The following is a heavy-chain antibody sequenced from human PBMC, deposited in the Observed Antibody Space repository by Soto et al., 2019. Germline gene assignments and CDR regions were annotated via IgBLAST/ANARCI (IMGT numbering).Heavy chain of an antibody. V-gene: IGHV4-39*01. CDR3: ARHVSNYDFWSGYYYGMDV. CDR1: GGSISSSSYY. J-gene: IGHJ6*02. CDR2: INYSGST. D-gene: IGHD3-3*01. Sequence: PSETLSLTCTVSGGSISSSSYYWGWIRQPPGKGLEWIGSINYSGSTYYNPSLKSRVTISVDTSKNQFSLKLSSVTAADTAVYYCARHVSNYDFWSGYYYGMDVWGQGTTVTVSS.